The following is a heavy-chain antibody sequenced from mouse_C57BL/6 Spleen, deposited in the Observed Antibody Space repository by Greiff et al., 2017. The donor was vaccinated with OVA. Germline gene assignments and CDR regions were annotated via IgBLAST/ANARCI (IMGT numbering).Heavy chain of an antibody. CDR3: TRSGYYGYWYFDV. J-gene: IGHJ1*03. CDR1: GYTFTDYE. Sequence: LVESGAELVRPGASVTLSCKASGYTFTDYEMHWVKQTPVHGLEWIGAIDPETGGTAYNQKFKGKAILTADKSSSTAYMELRSLTSEDSAVYYCTRSGYYGYWYFDVWGTGTTVTVSS. CDR2: IDPETGGT. D-gene: IGHD1-1*01. V-gene: IGHV1-15*01.